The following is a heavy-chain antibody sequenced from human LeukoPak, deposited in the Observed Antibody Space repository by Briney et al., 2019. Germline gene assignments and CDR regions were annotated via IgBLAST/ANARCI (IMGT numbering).Heavy chain of an antibody. J-gene: IGHJ4*02. CDR1: GFSFSDYD. D-gene: IGHD6-19*01. CDR3: ARETVALIGDY. Sequence: GGSLRLSCAASGFSFSDYDMNWIRQAPGKGLEWLAYISSSGTYTNYADSVKGRFTISGDNAKKSLYLQMNSLRVEDTAVYYCARETVALIGDYWGQGTLVTVSS. V-gene: IGHV3-11*05. CDR2: ISSSGTYT.